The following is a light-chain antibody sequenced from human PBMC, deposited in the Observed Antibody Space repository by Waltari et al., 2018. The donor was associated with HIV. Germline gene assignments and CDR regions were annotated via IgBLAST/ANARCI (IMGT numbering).Light chain of an antibody. J-gene: IGKJ1*01. V-gene: IGKV3-20*01. CDR2: DVS. Sequence: IVLTQSPGTLSLSPGERATLSCRASPSLTNRDLAWFQQRPGQAPRLLIYDVSSRAIGIPDRFSGSGSGTDFTLTISRLEPEDFAVYYCQQYRSSRTFGQGTKVEIK. CDR1: PSLTNRD. CDR3: QQYRSSRT.